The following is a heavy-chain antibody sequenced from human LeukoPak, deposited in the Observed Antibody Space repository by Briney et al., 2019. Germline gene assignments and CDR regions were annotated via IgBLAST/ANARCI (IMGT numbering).Heavy chain of an antibody. CDR3: ARDLNEGDSSGYFDY. J-gene: IGHJ4*02. CDR2: IYTSGST. Sequence: PSQTLSLTCTVSGGSICSGSYYWRWIRQPAGKGLEWIGRIYTSGSTNYNPSLKSRVTISVDTSTNQFSLKLSSVTAADTAVYYCARDLNEGDSSGYFDYWGQGTLVTVSS. CDR1: GGSICSGSYY. D-gene: IGHD3-22*01. V-gene: IGHV4-61*02.